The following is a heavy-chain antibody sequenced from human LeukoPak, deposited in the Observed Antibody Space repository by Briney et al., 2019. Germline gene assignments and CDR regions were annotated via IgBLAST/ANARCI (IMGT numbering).Heavy chain of an antibody. Sequence: SETLSLTCTVSGGSMSSYYWSWIRQPPGKGLEWIGYIYYSGSTNYNPSLKSRVTISVDTSKNQFSLKLSSVTAADTAVYYCARSNSGSNWFDPWGQGTLVTVSS. V-gene: IGHV4-59*01. CDR1: GGSMSSYY. CDR2: IYYSGST. CDR3: ARSNSGSNWFDP. J-gene: IGHJ5*02. D-gene: IGHD3-10*01.